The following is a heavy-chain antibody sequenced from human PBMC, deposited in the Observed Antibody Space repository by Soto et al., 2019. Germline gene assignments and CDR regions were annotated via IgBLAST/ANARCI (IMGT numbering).Heavy chain of an antibody. CDR2: IRSKANSYAT. D-gene: IGHD1-26*01. CDR3: TSRPRVGATNDDY. J-gene: IGHJ4*02. Sequence: GGSLRLSCAASGFTFSGSAMHLVRQASGKGLEWVGRIRSKANSYATAYAASVKGRFTISRDDSKNTAYLQMNSLKTEDKAVYYCTSRPRVGATNDDYWGQGTLVTVSS. CDR1: GFTFSGSA. V-gene: IGHV3-73*01.